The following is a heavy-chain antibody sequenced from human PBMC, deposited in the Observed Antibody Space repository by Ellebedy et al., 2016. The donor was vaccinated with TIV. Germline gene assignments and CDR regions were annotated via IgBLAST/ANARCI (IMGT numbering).Heavy chain of an antibody. V-gene: IGHV1-18*04. CDR2: ISAYNGNT. J-gene: IGHJ5*02. CDR3: ARYCNSTTCSNLFDP. Sequence: AASVKVSCKASGYTFSSYGISWVRQAPGQGLEWMGWISAYNGNTNYAQMLQGRVTMTTDTFTSNAYMELRSLRSDDTAVYYCARYCNSTTCSNLFDPWGQGTLVTVSS. CDR1: GYTFSSYG. D-gene: IGHD2-2*01.